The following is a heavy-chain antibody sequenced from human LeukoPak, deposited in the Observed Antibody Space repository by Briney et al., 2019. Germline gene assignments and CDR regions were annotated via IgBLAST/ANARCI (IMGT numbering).Heavy chain of an antibody. Sequence: SETLSLTYTVSGGSISISTYYWGWIRQPPGKGLEWIGNIYYSGSTYYNPSLKSRVTISVDTSKNQFSLRLSSVTAADTAVYYCARLGTGYDSSGYSIGWFDPWGQGTLVTVSS. D-gene: IGHD3-22*01. J-gene: IGHJ5*02. V-gene: IGHV4-39*01. CDR2: IYYSGST. CDR3: ARLGTGYDSSGYSIGWFDP. CDR1: GGSISISTYY.